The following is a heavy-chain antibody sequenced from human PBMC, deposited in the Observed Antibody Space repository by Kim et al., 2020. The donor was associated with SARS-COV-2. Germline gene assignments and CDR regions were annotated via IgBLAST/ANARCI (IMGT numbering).Heavy chain of an antibody. CDR2: NPSHSGDI. Sequence: GGSLRLSCEVSGIDFSAYGMFWVRQAPGKGLEWVAINPSHSGDIYYADSVRGRFTISRDNSKNTLYLQMNELRADDTAVYYCARDMSGVFDYWGQGTLVTVSS. V-gene: IGHV3-33*05. J-gene: IGHJ4*02. CDR1: GIDFSAYG. CDR3: ARDMSGVFDY.